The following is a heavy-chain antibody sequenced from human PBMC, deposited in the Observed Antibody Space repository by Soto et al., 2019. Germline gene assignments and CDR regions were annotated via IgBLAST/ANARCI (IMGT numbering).Heavy chain of an antibody. J-gene: IGHJ5*02. CDR2: IIPIYGTA. D-gene: IGHD3-16*01. CDR3: AEGEQDYWFDP. V-gene: IGHV1-69*05. Sequence: GASVKVSCKASGYTFTSYAMNWVRQAPGQRLEWMGWIIPIYGTANYAQKFQGRVTITTDESTSTAYMELSSLRSEDTAVYYCAEGEQDYWFDPWGQGNLVTISS. CDR1: GYTFTSYA.